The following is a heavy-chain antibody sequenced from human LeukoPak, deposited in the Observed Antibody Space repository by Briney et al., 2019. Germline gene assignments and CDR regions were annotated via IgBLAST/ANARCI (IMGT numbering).Heavy chain of an antibody. CDR2: INPNSGGT. CDR1: GYTFTGYY. V-gene: IGHV1-2*02. CDR3: ARVCSGGSCPLDY. Sequence: GASVKVSCKASGYTFTGYYMHWVRQAPGQGLEWMGWINPNSGGTNYAQKFQGRVTMTRDTSISTAYMELSRLRSDDTAVYYCARVCSGGSCPLDYWGQGTLVTVSS. D-gene: IGHD2-15*01. J-gene: IGHJ4*02.